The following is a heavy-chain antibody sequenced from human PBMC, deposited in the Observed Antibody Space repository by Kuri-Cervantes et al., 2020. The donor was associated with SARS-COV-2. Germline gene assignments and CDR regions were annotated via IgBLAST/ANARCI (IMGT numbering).Heavy chain of an antibody. V-gene: IGHV1-69*13. J-gene: IGHJ4*02. D-gene: IGHD5-18*01. CDR3: ARLRGYSYGFDY. CDR1: GGTFSSYA. Sequence: SENVSCKASGGTFSSYAISWVRQAPGQRLEWMGGNIPIFGTANYAQKFQGRVTITADESTSTAYMERSSLRSEDTAVYYCARLRGYSYGFDYWGQGTLVTVSS. CDR2: NIPIFGTA.